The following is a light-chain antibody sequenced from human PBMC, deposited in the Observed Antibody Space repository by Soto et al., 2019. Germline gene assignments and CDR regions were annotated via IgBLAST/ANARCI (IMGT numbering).Light chain of an antibody. V-gene: IGKV1-5*03. J-gene: IGKJ2*02. CDR1: QSISSW. CDR3: QQYNSYPCT. Sequence: DIQMTQSPSTLSASVGDRVTITCRASQSISSWLAWYQQKPGKAPKLLIYQSSSLESGVPSRFSGSRSGTELTLTISSLQPDDFATYYCQQYNSYPCTFGQGTKLEIK. CDR2: QSS.